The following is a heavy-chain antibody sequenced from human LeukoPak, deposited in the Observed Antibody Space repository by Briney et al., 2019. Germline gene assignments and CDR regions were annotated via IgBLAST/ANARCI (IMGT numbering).Heavy chain of an antibody. D-gene: IGHD3-10*01. V-gene: IGHV4-4*08. J-gene: IGHJ4*02. CDR2: IYTSGST. CDR1: GGSISSYY. CDR3: VLTMVRGVMYY. Sequence: SETLSLTCTVSGGSISSYYWSWIRQPPGKGLEWIGYIYTSGSTNYNPSLKSRVTISVDTSKNQFSLKLSSVTAADTAVYYCVLTMVRGVMYYWGQGTLVTVSS.